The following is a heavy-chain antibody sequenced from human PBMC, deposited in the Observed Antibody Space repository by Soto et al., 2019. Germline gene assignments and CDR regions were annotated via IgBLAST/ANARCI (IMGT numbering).Heavy chain of an antibody. D-gene: IGHD5-12*01. CDR3: ARVDRRGYSRYAPPPFYYYALDL. V-gene: IGHV3-53*04. CDR1: GFTVSSNY. CDR2: IYSDGST. J-gene: IGHJ6*02. Sequence: PEGSLRLSCVVSGFTVSSNYMNWVRQAPGKGLEWVSFIYSDGSTYYADSVKGGFTISRLSSKNTLYLQMNSLRAEDTALYYCARVDRRGYSRYAPPPFYYYALDLWGQGTTVTVSS.